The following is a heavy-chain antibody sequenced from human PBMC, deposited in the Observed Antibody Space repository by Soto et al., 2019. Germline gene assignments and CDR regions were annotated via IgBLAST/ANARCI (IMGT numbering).Heavy chain of an antibody. CDR3: AREPIVVVPAAETYYYYGMDV. D-gene: IGHD2-2*01. Sequence: SETLSLTCTVSGGSISSGGYYWSWIRQHPGKGLEWIGYIYYGGSTYYNPSLKSRVTISVDTSKNQFSLKLSSVTAADTAVYYCAREPIVVVPAAETYYYYGMDVWGQGTTVTVSS. J-gene: IGHJ6*02. V-gene: IGHV4-31*03. CDR2: IYYGGST. CDR1: GGSISSGGYY.